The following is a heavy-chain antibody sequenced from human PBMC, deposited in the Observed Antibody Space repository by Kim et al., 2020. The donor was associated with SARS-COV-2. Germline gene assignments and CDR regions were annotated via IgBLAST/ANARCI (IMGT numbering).Heavy chain of an antibody. J-gene: IGHJ6*02. CDR2: INPNSGGT. Sequence: ASVKVSCKASGYTFTGYYMHWVRQAPGQGLEWMGWINPNSGGTNYAQKFQGRVTMTRDTAISTAYMELSRLRSDDTAVYYCARGDSSSPPYYYYGMDVWGQGTTVTVSS. V-gene: IGHV1-2*02. CDR1: GYTFTGYY. D-gene: IGHD6-13*01. CDR3: ARGDSSSPPYYYYGMDV.